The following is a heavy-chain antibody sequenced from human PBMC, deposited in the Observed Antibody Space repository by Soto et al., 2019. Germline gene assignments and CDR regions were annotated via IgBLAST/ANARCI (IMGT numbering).Heavy chain of an antibody. CDR2: IFSKDEA. J-gene: IGHJ4*02. CDR3: VRALAHYDFWSSYFPRASFDS. Sequence: QVTLKESGPALVKPTETLTLTCSVSGFSLSHAKMGVGWIRQPPGKALEWLAHIFSKDEAYYTTSLRNRSRLFISRDTSKSQVVLTLTNVGPMDTATYYCVRALAHYDFWSSYFPRASFDSWGEGILVAVSS. CDR1: GFSLSHAKMG. V-gene: IGHV2-26*01. D-gene: IGHD3-3*01.